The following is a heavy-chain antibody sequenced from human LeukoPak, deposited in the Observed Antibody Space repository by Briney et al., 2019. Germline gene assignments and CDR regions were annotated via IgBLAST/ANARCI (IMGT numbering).Heavy chain of an antibody. J-gene: IGHJ4*02. Sequence: SETLSLTCAVSGYSISSGYYWSWIRQPAGKGLEWIGRIFTTGGANYNPSLKSRVTMSLDTSKNLFYLKLNSVTAADTAVYYCVRDGPSWGLLWGQGALVTVSS. CDR1: GYSISSGYY. CDR3: VRDGPSWGLL. CDR2: IFTTGGA. V-gene: IGHV4-4*07. D-gene: IGHD7-27*01.